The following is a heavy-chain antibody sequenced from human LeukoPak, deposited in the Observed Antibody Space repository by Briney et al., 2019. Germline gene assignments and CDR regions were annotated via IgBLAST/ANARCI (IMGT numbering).Heavy chain of an antibody. CDR2: INPNSGGT. Sequence: GASVKVSCKASGYTFTGYYMHWVRQAPGQGLEWMGRINPNSGGTNYAQKFQGRVTMTRDTSISTAYMELSRLRSDDTAVYYCARELLVRGSDSIYFDYWGQGTLVTVSS. CDR3: ARELLVRGSDSIYFDY. J-gene: IGHJ4*02. CDR1: GYTFTGYY. V-gene: IGHV1-2*06. D-gene: IGHD3-10*01.